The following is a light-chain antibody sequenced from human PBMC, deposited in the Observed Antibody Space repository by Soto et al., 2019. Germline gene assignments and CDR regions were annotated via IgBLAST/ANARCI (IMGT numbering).Light chain of an antibody. CDR1: QSVTNNY. CDR2: GVS. J-gene: IGKJ2*01. CDR3: QHYGGSPLYT. V-gene: IGKV3-20*01. Sequence: EIVLTQSPATLSLSPGERATLTCRASQSVTNNYFAWYQQKPGQAPRLLIYGVSSRATGIPDRFSASGSGTDFTLTIARLEPEDFAVYYCQHYGGSPLYTFGQGTNLEI.